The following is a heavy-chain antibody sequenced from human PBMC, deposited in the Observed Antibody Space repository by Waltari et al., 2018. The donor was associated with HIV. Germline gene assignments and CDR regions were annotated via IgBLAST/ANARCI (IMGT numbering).Heavy chain of an antibody. V-gene: IGHV3-74*01. D-gene: IGHD3-10*02. CDR1: GFSISRYW. Sequence: EVQLEESGGASVQPGRSLRLSCAASGFSISRYWMHWVRQTPGKGLVWVSRMNEDGNRIDYAGSVRGRFTISRDSAKNTLFLQMNSLRDEDTAMYYCIRDMFGEYDYWGQGALVTVSS. CDR2: MNEDGNRI. CDR3: IRDMFGEYDY. J-gene: IGHJ4*02.